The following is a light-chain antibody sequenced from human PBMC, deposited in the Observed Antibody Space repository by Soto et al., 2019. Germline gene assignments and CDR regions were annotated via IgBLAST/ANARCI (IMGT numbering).Light chain of an antibody. V-gene: IGKV3-20*01. CDR2: GAS. CDR1: QGVSSSY. Sequence: EIVLTQSPGTLTLSPGERATLSCRASQGVSSSYLAWYQQKPGQPPRLLIYGASSRATGIPDRFSGSGSGTDFSLTITRLQPEDFAVYYCQHYRTSFGGGTMVEI. J-gene: IGKJ4*01. CDR3: QHYRTS.